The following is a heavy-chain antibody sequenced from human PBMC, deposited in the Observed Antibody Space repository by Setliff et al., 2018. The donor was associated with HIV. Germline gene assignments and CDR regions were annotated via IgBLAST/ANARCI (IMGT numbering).Heavy chain of an antibody. CDR1: GYSFTSYW. CDR2: IYPGDSDT. J-gene: IGHJ6*03. CDR3: ARFPMYSSSWYFYYYYMDV. V-gene: IGHV5-51*01. Sequence: GESLKISCKGSGYSFTSYWIGWVRQMPGKGLEWMGNIYPGDSDTRYSPSFQGQVTISADKSISTAYLQWSSLKASETAMYYCARFPMYSSSWYFYYYYMDVWGKGTTVTVSS. D-gene: IGHD6-13*01.